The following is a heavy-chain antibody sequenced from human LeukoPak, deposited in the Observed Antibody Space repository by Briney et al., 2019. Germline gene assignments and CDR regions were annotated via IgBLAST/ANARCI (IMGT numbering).Heavy chain of an antibody. CDR2: ISYDGSNK. CDR3: AKDQFGGFDP. V-gene: IGHV3-30*18. CDR1: GFTFSSYG. D-gene: IGHD3-10*01. J-gene: IGHJ5*02. Sequence: GRSLRLSCAASGFTFSSYGMHWVRQAPGKGLEWVAVISYDGSNKYYADSVKGRFTIFRDNSKNTLYLQMNSLRAEDTAVYYCAKDQFGGFDPWGQGTLVTVSS.